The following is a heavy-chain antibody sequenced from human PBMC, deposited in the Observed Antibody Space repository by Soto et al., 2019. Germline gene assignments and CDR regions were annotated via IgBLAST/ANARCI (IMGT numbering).Heavy chain of an antibody. D-gene: IGHD3-3*01. J-gene: IGHJ6*02. CDR2: IKQDGSKT. Sequence: GGSLRLSCAASGFTFTNYWMTWVRQAPGRGLEWVANIKQDGSKTHYADSVKGRFTISRDNSKNTLYLQMNSLRAEDTAVYYCAKAQAPVTIFGVVIPTNYYGMDVWGQGTTVTVSS. CDR1: GFTFTNYW. CDR3: AKAQAPVTIFGVVIPTNYYGMDV. V-gene: IGHV3-7*05.